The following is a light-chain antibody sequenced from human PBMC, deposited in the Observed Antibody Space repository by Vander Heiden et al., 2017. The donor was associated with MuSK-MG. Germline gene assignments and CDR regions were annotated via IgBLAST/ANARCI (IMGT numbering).Light chain of an antibody. Sequence: SGSPGQSVTISCTGTSSDVGGYNYVSWYPQHPGTAPKLMIYEVSKRPSGVPDRFSGSKSGTTASLTVSGRKEEDEADYYCSSDAGSNNLVFGGGTKLTVL. V-gene: IGLV2-8*01. CDR2: EVS. CDR1: SSDVGGYNY. CDR3: SSDAGSNNLV. J-gene: IGLJ2*01.